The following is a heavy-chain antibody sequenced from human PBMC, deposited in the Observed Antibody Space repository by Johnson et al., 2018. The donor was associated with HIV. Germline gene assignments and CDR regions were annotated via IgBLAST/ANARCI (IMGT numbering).Heavy chain of an antibody. V-gene: IGHV3-30*03. Sequence: QVQLVESGGGWVQPGGSLRLSCAASGFTFSSNGMPWVPQAPGKGLEWVAVVSYDGSNKYSADSVKARFTISRDISKTTLYLQMNSLRAEDTAVYYCARDWEGYAFDIWGQWTMVTVSS. CDR1: GFTFSSNG. CDR3: ARDWEGYAFDI. CDR2: VSYDGSNK. D-gene: IGHD1-26*01. J-gene: IGHJ3*02.